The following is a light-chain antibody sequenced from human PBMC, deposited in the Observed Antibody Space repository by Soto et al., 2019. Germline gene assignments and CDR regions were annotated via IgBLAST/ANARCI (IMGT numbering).Light chain of an antibody. V-gene: IGKV1-27*01. CDR2: AAS. CDR3: QKYDNAPWT. J-gene: IGKJ1*01. Sequence: DIQMTQSPSSLSASVGDRVTITCRASQGISYYLAWYQQKPGKVPKLLIHAASTMQLEVPSRFSGSRSGTVFNLAISSLQPEDVATYYCQKYDNAPWTVGQGTKVEIK. CDR1: QGISYY.